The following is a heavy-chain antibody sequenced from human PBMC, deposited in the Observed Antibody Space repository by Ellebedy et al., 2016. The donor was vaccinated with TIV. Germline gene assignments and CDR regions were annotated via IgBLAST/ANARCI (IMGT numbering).Heavy chain of an antibody. V-gene: IGHV3-9*01. CDR2: ISWNSDNI. CDR3: AKVPGGLLWFGELSNEYDFDC. Sequence: SLKISCAASGFTFDDFAMHWVRQAPGKGLEWVSGISWNSDNIGYADSVKGRFTISRDNAKNSLYLQMNSLRAEDTALYYCAKVPGGLLWFGELSNEYDFDCWGQGTLVTVSS. CDR1: GFTFDDFA. J-gene: IGHJ4*02. D-gene: IGHD3-10*01.